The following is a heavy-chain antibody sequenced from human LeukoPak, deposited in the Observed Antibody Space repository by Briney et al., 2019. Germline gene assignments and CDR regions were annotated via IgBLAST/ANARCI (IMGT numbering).Heavy chain of an antibody. Sequence: GGSLRLSCAASGFTFSRYGMHWVRQASGKGLEWVALISYDGSNKYYADSVKGRFTISRDNSKNTLYLQMNSLRPEDTAVYYCAKGDPYGSGSYPVGYWGQGTLVTVSS. CDR2: ISYDGSNK. CDR1: GFTFSRYG. J-gene: IGHJ4*02. D-gene: IGHD3-10*01. V-gene: IGHV3-30*18. CDR3: AKGDPYGSGSYPVGY.